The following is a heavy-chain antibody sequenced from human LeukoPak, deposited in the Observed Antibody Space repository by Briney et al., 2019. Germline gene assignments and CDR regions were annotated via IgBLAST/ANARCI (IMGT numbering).Heavy chain of an antibody. Sequence: GRSLRLSCAASGFTFSSYAMHWVRQAPGKGLEWVAVISYDGSNKYYADSVKGRFTISRDNSKNTLYLQMNSLRAEDTAAYYCARDTKMGDFWSGYHPGGYWGQGTLVTVSS. V-gene: IGHV3-30*16. CDR3: ARDTKMGDFWSGYHPGGY. CDR1: GFTFSSYA. J-gene: IGHJ4*02. CDR2: ISYDGSNK. D-gene: IGHD3-3*01.